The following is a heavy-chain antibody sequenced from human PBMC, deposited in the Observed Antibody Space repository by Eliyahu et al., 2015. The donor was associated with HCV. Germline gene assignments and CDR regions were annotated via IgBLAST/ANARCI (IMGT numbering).Heavy chain of an antibody. J-gene: IGHJ4*02. CDR2: ISSRATSI. CDR3: TRAPSLDY. CDR1: GFIFSDYS. V-gene: IGHV3-21*01. Sequence: ELVESGGGQVKPGGSLRLACEASGFIFSDYSLNWVRQAPGKGLEWVSSISSRATSIYYPDSVKGRFTISRDNAKKSIFLHMDSLRVEDTAVYYCTRAPSLDYWGQGTLVTVSP.